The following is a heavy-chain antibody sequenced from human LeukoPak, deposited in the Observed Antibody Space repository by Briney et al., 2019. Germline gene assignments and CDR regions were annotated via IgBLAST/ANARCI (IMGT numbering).Heavy chain of an antibody. CDR1: GSTFTSFY. V-gene: IGHV1-46*01. Sequence: GASVKVSCKASGSTFTSFYMHWVRQAPGQGLEWMGIINPSGGSTSYAQKFQGRVTMTRDTSTSTVCMELSSLRSEDTAVYYCARDEGGTAVRYYFDYWGQGTLVTASS. CDR3: ARDEGGTAVRYYFDY. D-gene: IGHD2-21*02. CDR2: INPSGGST. J-gene: IGHJ4*02.